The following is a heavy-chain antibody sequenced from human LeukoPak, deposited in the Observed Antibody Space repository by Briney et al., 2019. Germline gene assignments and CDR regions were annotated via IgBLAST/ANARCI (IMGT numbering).Heavy chain of an antibody. CDR2: ISSSSGTI. J-gene: IGHJ4*02. CDR1: GFTFSSYS. V-gene: IGHV3-48*01. CDR3: ARGLNSGVGPAAY. D-gene: IGHD6-13*01. Sequence: GGSLRLSCAASGFTFSSYSMNWVRQAPGKGLEWVSYISSSSGTIYYADSVKGRFTISRGNAKNSLYLQVNSLRPEDTAVYYCARGLNSGVGPAAYWGQGTLVTVSS.